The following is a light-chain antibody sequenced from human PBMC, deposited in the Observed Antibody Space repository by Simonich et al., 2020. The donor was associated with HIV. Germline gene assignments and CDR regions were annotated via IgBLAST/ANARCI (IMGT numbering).Light chain of an antibody. CDR1: SSDVGGYNS. CDR2: DVS. CDR3: SSYAGIYTFWV. V-gene: IGLV2-11*01. J-gene: IGLJ3*02. Sequence: QSALTQPRSVSGPPGQSVTISCTGTSSDVGGYNSVSWYQQPPGNATKLMIYDVSHRPSGVPDRFSGSKADNTASLTISGLQAEEEANYYCSSYAGIYTFWVFGGGSKLTVL.